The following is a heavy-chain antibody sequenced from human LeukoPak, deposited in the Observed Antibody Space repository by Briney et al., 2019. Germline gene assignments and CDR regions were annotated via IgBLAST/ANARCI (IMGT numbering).Heavy chain of an antibody. Sequence: ASVKVSCKASGYTFTSYGISWVRQAPGQGLEWMGGIVPIFGTANYAQKLQGRVTITTDESTSTAYMELSSLRSEDTAVYYCAGGSGLNAFDIWGQGTMVTVSS. CDR2: IVPIFGTA. J-gene: IGHJ3*02. V-gene: IGHV1-69*05. CDR1: GYTFTSYG. CDR3: AGGSGLNAFDI. D-gene: IGHD2-15*01.